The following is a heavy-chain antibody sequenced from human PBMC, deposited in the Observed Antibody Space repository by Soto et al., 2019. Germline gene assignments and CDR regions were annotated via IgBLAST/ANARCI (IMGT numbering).Heavy chain of an antibody. CDR2: INHSGST. CDR1: GGSFSGYY. D-gene: IGHD4-17*01. CDR3: ARVVVAPPTVTNWFDP. J-gene: IGHJ5*02. V-gene: IGHV4-34*01. Sequence: PSETLSLTCAVYGGSFSGYYWSWIRQPPGKGLEWIGEINHSGSTNYNPSLKSRVTISVDTSKNQFSLKLSSVTAADTAVYYCARVVVAPPTVTNWFDPWGQGTLVTVSS.